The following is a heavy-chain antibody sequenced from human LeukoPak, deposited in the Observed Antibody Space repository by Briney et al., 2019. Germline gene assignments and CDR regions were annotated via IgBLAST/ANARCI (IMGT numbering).Heavy chain of an antibody. CDR3: ARTVLYYGMDV. J-gene: IGHJ6*02. D-gene: IGHD3-10*01. V-gene: IGHV5-10-1*01. CDR2: IDPSDSDT. CDR1: GYSISSSW. Sequence: GESLKISCKGSGYSISSSWISWVRQLPGKGLEWMGRIDPSDSDTNYSPSFQGHVTISADKYKSTVYLQWSSLKASDTAMYCCARTVLYYGMDVWGQGTTVTVSS.